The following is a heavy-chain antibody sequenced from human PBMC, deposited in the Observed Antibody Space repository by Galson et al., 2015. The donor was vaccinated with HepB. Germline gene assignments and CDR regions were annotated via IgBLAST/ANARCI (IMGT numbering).Heavy chain of an antibody. CDR2: IKEDGGDE. CDR3: ARDSRYCSTADCRGAAFDI. Sequence: SLRLPCAASGHTFSSYWMSWPRQTPGKGLEWVANIKEDGGDESYMESVKGRFTISRDNAKNSLYLKMNSLRAEDTALYYCARDSRYCSTADCRGAAFDIWGQGTMVIVSS. D-gene: IGHD2-2*01. J-gene: IGHJ3*02. V-gene: IGHV3-7*01. CDR1: GHTFSSYW.